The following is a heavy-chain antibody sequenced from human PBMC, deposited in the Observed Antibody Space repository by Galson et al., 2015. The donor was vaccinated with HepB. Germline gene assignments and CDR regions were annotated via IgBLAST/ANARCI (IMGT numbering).Heavy chain of an antibody. CDR3: ARGRYCSSTSCYYYYGMDV. Sequence: QSGAEVKKPGDSLKTSCKASGYTFTSYDINWVRQATGQGLEWMGWMNPNSGNTGYAQKFQGRVTMTRNTSISTAYMELSSLRSEDTAVYYCARGRYCSSTSCYYYYGMDVWGQGTTVTVSS. J-gene: IGHJ6*02. V-gene: IGHV1-8*01. CDR1: GYTFTSYD. D-gene: IGHD2-2*01. CDR2: MNPNSGNT.